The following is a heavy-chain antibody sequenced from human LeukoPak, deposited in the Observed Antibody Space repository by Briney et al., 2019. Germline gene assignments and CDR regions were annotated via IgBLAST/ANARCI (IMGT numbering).Heavy chain of an antibody. D-gene: IGHD1-26*01. CDR2: INHSGST. V-gene: IGHV4-34*01. CDR3: ARVNFSGGPLDY. J-gene: IGHJ4*02. Sequence: SETLSLTCAVYGGSFSGYYWTWIRQPPGKGLEWIGEINHSGSTNYNPSLKSRVTISVDTSKNQFSLKLSSVTAADTAVYYCARVNFSGGPLDYWGQGTLVTVSS. CDR1: GGSFSGYY.